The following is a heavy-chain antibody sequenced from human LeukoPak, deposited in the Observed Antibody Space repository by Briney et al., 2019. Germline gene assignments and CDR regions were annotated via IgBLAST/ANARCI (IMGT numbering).Heavy chain of an antibody. D-gene: IGHD1-26*01. CDR2: ISSGGTTK. CDR3: ARGVTSSGSYDLFDP. CDR1: GFTFSSYG. V-gene: IGHV3-48*02. J-gene: IGHJ5*02. Sequence: PGGSLRLSCAASGFTFSSYGMHWVRQAPGKGLEWVSYISSGGTTKYYADSVKGRFTISRDDAKNSLYLQMYSLRDEDTAVYYCARGVTSSGSYDLFDPWGQGALVTVSS.